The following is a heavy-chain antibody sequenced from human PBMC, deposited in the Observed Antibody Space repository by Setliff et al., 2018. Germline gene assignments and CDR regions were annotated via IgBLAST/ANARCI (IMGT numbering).Heavy chain of an antibody. CDR2: IHGTEGT. D-gene: IGHD3-10*01. CDR1: DGSLYSGYYY. V-gene: IGHV4-61*09. Sequence: SETLSLTCTVSDGSLYSGYYYWTWIRQPAGKALEWIGHIHGTEGTHYNPSLESRVTISRDKSPNQFSLMLRSVTAADTALYYCARGYYNGRGYYYLPCSFDSWGRGIVVTVSS. CDR3: ARGYYNGRGYYYLPCSFDS. J-gene: IGHJ4*02.